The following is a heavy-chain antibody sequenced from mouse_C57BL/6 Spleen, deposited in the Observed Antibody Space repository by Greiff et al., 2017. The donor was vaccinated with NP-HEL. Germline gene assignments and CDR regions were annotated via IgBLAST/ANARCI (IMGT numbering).Heavy chain of an antibody. J-gene: IGHJ4*01. CDR1: GYTFTDYY. Sequence: QVQLQQSGAELVRPGASVKLSCKASGYTFTDYYINWVKQRPGQGLEWIARIYPGSGNTYYNEKFKGKATLTAEKSSSTAYMQLSSLTSEDSAVYFCAREARGYYYGSLDYWGQGTSVTVSS. CDR3: AREARGYYYGSLDY. CDR2: IYPGSGNT. D-gene: IGHD1-1*01. V-gene: IGHV1-76*01.